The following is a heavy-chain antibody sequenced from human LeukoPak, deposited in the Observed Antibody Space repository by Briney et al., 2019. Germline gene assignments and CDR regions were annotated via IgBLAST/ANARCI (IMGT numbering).Heavy chain of an antibody. CDR2: INTNTGNP. CDR1: GYTFTSYA. J-gene: IGHJ4*02. V-gene: IGHV7-4-1*02. D-gene: IGHD5-18*01. Sequence: GASVKVSCKASGYTFTSYAMNWVRQAPGQGLEWMGWINTNTGNPTYARGFTGRFVFSLDTSVSTAYLQISSLKAEDTAVYYCARGYSYGYADGGGQGEYYFDYWGQGTLVTVSS. CDR3: ARGYSYGYADGGGQGEYYFDY.